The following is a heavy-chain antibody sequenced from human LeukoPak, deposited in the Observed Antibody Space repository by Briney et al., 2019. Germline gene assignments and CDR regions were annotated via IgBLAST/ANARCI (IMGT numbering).Heavy chain of an antibody. CDR1: GFTFSSYA. CDR2: ISGSGGST. CDR3: AKGRASLPPVYFDY. D-gene: IGHD2-2*01. J-gene: IGHJ4*02. V-gene: IGHV3-23*01. Sequence: GGSLRLSCAASGFTFSSYAMSWVRQAPGKGLEWVSAISGSGGSTYYADSVKGRFTISRDNSKNTLYLQMNSLSAEDTAVYHCAKGRASLPPVYFDYWGQGTLVTVSS.